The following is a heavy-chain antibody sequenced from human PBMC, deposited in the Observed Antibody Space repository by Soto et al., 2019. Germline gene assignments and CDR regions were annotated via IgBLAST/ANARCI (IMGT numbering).Heavy chain of an antibody. CDR3: ASGASVLMVYATNYGMDV. CDR2: IIPIFGTA. CDR1: GGTFSSYA. Sequence: ASVKVSCKASGGTFSSYAISWVRQAPGQGLEWMGGIIPIFGTANYAQKFQGRVTITADESTSTAYMELSSLRSEDTAVYYCASGASVLMVYATNYGMDVWGQGTTVTVSS. V-gene: IGHV1-69*13. D-gene: IGHD2-8*01. J-gene: IGHJ6*02.